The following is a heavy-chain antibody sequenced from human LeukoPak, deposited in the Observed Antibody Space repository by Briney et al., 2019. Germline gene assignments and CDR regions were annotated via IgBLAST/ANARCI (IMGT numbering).Heavy chain of an antibody. CDR1: GFTFSSYS. J-gene: IGHJ4*02. CDR3: ARGYCSSTSCYTVDS. D-gene: IGHD2-2*02. V-gene: IGHV3-74*01. CDR2: IYTDGSIT. Sequence: GGSLRLSCAASGFTFSSYSMHWVRQAPGKGLVWVSRIYTDGSITSYADSMKGRFTISRDNAKNTLYLQMNSLRAEDTAVYYCARGYCSSTSCYTVDSWGQGTLVTVSS.